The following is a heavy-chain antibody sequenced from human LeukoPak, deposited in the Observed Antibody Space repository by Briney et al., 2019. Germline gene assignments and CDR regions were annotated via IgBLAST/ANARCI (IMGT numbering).Heavy chain of an antibody. D-gene: IGHD6-19*01. Sequence: SETLSLTCAVYGGSFSGYYWSWIRQPPGKGLEWIGGINHSGSTNYNPSLKSRVTISVDTSKNQFSLKLSSVTAADTAVYYCARADTAVAGTIDYWGQGTLVTVSS. J-gene: IGHJ4*02. CDR1: GGSFSGYY. CDR3: ARADTAVAGTIDY. CDR2: INHSGST. V-gene: IGHV4-34*01.